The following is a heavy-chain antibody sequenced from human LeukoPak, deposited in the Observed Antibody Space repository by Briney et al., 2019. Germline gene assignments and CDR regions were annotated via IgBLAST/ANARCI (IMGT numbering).Heavy chain of an antibody. Sequence: ASVKVSCKASGYTFAGYYMHWVRQAPGQGLEWMGWINPNSGGTNYAQKFQGRVTMTRDTSISTAYMELSRLRSDDTAVYYCARAVSDIVATIDFDYWGQGTLVTVSS. CDR2: INPNSGGT. V-gene: IGHV1-2*02. CDR1: GYTFAGYY. D-gene: IGHD5-12*01. CDR3: ARAVSDIVATIDFDY. J-gene: IGHJ4*02.